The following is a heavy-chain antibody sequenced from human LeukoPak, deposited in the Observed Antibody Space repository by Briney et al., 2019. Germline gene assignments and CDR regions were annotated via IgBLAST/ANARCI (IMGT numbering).Heavy chain of an antibody. CDR3: ARLTPDYGDYSPFDY. D-gene: IGHD4-17*01. J-gene: IGHJ4*02. CDR2: ISYDGSNK. Sequence: GGSLRLSCAASGFTFSSYGMHWVRQAPGKGLEWVAVISYDGSNKYYADSVKGRFTISRDNSKNTLYLQMNSLRAEDTAVYYCARLTPDYGDYSPFDYWGQGTLVTVSS. V-gene: IGHV3-30*03. CDR1: GFTFSSYG.